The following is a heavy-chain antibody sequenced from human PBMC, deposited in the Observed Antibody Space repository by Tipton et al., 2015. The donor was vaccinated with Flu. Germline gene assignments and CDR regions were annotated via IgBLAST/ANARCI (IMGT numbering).Heavy chain of an antibody. D-gene: IGHD1-26*01. V-gene: IGHV3-7*01. CDR1: GFTFSTYW. CDR3: ARDGPPYSPTSGWFDP. J-gene: IGHJ5*02. Sequence: SLRLSCAASGFTFSTYWMTWIRQAPGKGLEWVANVKQDGGEKHYVDSVKGRFTISRDNARNSLYLQMNSLRAEDTAVYFCARDGPPYSPTSGWFDPWGQGTLVTVSS. CDR2: VKQDGGEK.